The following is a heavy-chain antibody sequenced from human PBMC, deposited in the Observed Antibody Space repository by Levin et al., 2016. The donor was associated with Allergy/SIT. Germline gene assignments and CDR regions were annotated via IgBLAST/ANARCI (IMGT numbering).Heavy chain of an antibody. Sequence: GSLRLSCTVSGGSISDTTYYWGWIRQPPGRGLEWIGRFFYSGSAHYNPSLKSRVTISVDTSKDHFSLRLTSVTAADTAVYYCARQWGITSGYRYYFYGMDVWGQGTTVTVSS. CDR1: GGSISDTTYY. CDR3: ARQWGITSGYRYYFYGMDV. CDR2: FFYSGSA. D-gene: IGHD3-22*01. J-gene: IGHJ6*02. V-gene: IGHV4-39*01.